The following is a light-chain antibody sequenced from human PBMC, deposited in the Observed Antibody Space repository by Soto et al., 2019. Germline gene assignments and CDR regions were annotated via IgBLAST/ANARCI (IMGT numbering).Light chain of an antibody. V-gene: IGKV3-15*01. CDR1: QSVSSN. CDR2: GAS. J-gene: IGKJ1*01. Sequence: EIVMTQSPATLSVSPGERATLSCRASQSVSSNLAWYQQKPGQAPRXLIYGASTRATGIPDRFSGSGSGTAGTLTISSLEPEDCVVYYGQQYHRPPLTFGQGTKVDI. CDR3: QQYHRPPLT.